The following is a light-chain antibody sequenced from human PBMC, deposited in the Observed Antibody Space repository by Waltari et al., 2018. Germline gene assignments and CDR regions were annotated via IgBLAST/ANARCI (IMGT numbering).Light chain of an antibody. CDR2: DAS. V-gene: IGKV3-11*01. J-gene: IGKJ1*01. CDR3: QQRSNLPRT. Sequence: EIVLTQSPATLSLSPGEGATLPCRASQTISSYLAWYQQKPGEAPRLLIYDASNRATGIPARFSGSGSGTDFTLTISSLEPEDFAVYYCQQRSNLPRTFGQGTKVGI. CDR1: QTISSY.